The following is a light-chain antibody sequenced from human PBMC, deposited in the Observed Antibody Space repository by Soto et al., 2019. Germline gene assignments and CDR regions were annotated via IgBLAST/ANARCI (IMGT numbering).Light chain of an antibody. CDR1: LGISTY. J-gene: IGKJ3*01. Sequence: DIQLTQSPSFLSASVGDRVTITCRASLGISTYLAWYKQKPGKAPNLLIYAASTLQSGVPSRFSGSGSGTEFTLTISSLQPEDFATYYCQQVNTYTFGTGTKVDIK. V-gene: IGKV1-9*01. CDR3: QQVNTYT. CDR2: AAS.